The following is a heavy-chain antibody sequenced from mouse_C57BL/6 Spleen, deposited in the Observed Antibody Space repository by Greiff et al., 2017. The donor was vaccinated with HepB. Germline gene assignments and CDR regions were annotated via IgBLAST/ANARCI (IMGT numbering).Heavy chain of an antibody. Sequence: QVQLQQSGAELVRPGASVTLSCKASGYTFTDYEMHWVKQTPVHGLEWIGAIDPETGGTAYNQKFKGKAILTADKSSSTAYMELRSLTSEDSAVYYCSRRGPAGFAYWGQGTLVTVSA. CDR3: SRRGPAGFAY. CDR1: GYTFTDYE. CDR2: IDPETGGT. J-gene: IGHJ3*01. D-gene: IGHD1-2*01. V-gene: IGHV1-15*01.